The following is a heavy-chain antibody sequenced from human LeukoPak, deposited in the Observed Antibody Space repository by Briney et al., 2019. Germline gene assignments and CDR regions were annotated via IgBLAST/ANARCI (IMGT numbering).Heavy chain of an antibody. Sequence: PGRSLRLSCAASGFTFSSYGMHWVRQAPGKGLEWVAVISYDGSNKYYADSVKGRFTISRDNSKNTLYLQMNSLRAEDTAVYYCARFTGRDQGGSFDYWGQGTLVTVSS. D-gene: IGHD1-26*01. V-gene: IGHV3-30*03. CDR3: ARFTGRDQGGSFDY. CDR1: GFTFSSYG. CDR2: ISYDGSNK. J-gene: IGHJ4*02.